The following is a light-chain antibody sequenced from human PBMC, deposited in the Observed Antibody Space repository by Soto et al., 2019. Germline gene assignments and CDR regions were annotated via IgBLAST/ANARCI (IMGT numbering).Light chain of an antibody. CDR2: WAS. Sequence: DIVMTQSPDSLAVSLGERATINCESSQSVLYSSNNKTYLAWYQQKAGQPPKLLIYWASTRESGVPDRFNGSGSETDFTLTISSLQAEDVAVYYCQQYYSTPTFGQGTKVEI. J-gene: IGKJ1*01. V-gene: IGKV4-1*01. CDR3: QQYYSTPT. CDR1: QSVLYSSNNKTY.